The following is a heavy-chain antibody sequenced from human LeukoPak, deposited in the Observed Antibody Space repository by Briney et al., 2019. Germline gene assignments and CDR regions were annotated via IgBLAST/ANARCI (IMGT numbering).Heavy chain of an antibody. CDR2: ISSSSSYI. J-gene: IGHJ4*02. D-gene: IGHD2-15*01. CDR3: HVGYCSGGSCYYFDY. CDR1: GFTFSSHS. Sequence: GGSLRLSCAASGFTFSSHSMNWVRQAPGKGLEWVSSISSSSSYIYYADSVKGRFTISRDNAKNSLYLQMNSLRAEDTAVYYCHVGYCSGGSCYYFDYWGQGTLVTV. V-gene: IGHV3-21*01.